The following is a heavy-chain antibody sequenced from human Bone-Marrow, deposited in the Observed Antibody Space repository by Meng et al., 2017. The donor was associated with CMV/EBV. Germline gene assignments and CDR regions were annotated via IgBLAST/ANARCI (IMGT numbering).Heavy chain of an antibody. D-gene: IGHD2-2*01. Sequence: WSWIRQPPGKGPEWIGEINRSGSTNYSPSLKSRVTISVDTSKNQFSLKLSSVTAADTAVYYCAGIIRRRGIVVVPATHPEGWFDPWGQGTLVTVSS. V-gene: IGHV4-34*01. CDR3: AGIIRRRGIVVVPATHPEGWFDP. J-gene: IGHJ5*02. CDR2: INRSGST.